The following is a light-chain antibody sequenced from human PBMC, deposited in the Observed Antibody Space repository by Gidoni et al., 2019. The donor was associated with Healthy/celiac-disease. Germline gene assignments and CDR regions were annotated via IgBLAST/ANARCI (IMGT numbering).Light chain of an antibody. CDR3: AAWDDSLNGVV. CDR1: SSNIGSNT. J-gene: IGLJ2*01. V-gene: IGLV1-44*01. Sequence: QSVLTQPPSASATPGQRVTISCYGSSSNIGSNTVNWYQHLPGTAPKLLIYSNNQRPSGVPDRFSGSKSGTSASLAISGLQSEDEADYYCAAWDDSLNGVVFGGGTKLTVL. CDR2: SNN.